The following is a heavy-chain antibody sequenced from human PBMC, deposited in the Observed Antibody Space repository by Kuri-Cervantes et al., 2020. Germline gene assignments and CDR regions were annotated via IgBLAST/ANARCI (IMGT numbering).Heavy chain of an antibody. CDR3: ARGNGPSPFRLDY. CDR1: GFTFSGSW. Sequence: GESLKISCAASGFTFSGSWMSWVRLAPGKGLEWLAHVKQNGGEKYHADSVKGRFTISRDNAENSLFLQMANLRDDDTAIYYCARGNGPSPFRLDYWGQGTPVTVSS. V-gene: IGHV3-7*04. CDR2: VKQNGGEK. J-gene: IGHJ4*02. D-gene: IGHD2-8*01.